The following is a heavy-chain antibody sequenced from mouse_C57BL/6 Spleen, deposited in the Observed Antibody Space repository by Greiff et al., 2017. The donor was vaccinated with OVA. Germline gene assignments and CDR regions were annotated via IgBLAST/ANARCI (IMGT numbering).Heavy chain of an antibody. CDR1: GFTFSDYG. CDR2: ISRGSSTI. CDR3: SYGNYDY. V-gene: IGHV5-17*01. Sequence: EVHLVESGGGLVKPGGSLKLSCAASGFTFSDYGMHWVRQAPEKGLEWVAYISRGSSTIYYADTVKGRFTISRDNANNTLFLQMTSLRSEDTAMYYCSYGNYDYWGQGTTLTVSS. D-gene: IGHD2-1*01. J-gene: IGHJ2*01.